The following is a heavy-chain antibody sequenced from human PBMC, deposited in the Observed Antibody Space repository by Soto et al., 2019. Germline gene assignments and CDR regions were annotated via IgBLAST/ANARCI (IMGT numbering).Heavy chain of an antibody. CDR2: IYTGGSA. CDR1: GFTVSSNY. Sequence: EVQLVETGGGLTQPGGSLRLSCAASGFTVSSNYMSWVRQAPGKGLEWVSLIYTGGSAYYADSVKGRFTISRDNSKNTLYLQMNSLRVEDTAVYYCARDYSISRYYGMDVWGQGTTVTVSS. V-gene: IGHV3-53*02. J-gene: IGHJ6*02. D-gene: IGHD4-4*01. CDR3: ARDYSISRYYGMDV.